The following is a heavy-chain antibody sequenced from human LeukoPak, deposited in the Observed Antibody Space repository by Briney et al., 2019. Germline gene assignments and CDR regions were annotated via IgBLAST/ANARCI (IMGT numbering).Heavy chain of an antibody. J-gene: IGHJ6*03. Sequence: SETLSLTCTVSGGSISSHYWSWIRQPPGKGLEWIGNIYYSGSTNYNPSLKSRVTISVDTSKNQFSLKLSSVTAADTAVYYCARAVAWNYYYMDVWGKGTTVTVSS. D-gene: IGHD2-15*01. V-gene: IGHV4-59*11. CDR2: IYYSGST. CDR1: GGSISSHY. CDR3: ARAVAWNYYYMDV.